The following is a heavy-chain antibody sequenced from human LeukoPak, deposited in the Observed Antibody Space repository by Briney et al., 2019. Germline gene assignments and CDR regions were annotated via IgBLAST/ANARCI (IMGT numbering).Heavy chain of an antibody. CDR3: ARRYCSGVSCYPDY. CDR2: INPSGGVT. Sequence: GASVKLSCKASGYTFTGYYIHWVRQAPGQGLEWMGWINPSGGVTKYAQKFQGRVTMTRDTSISTAYMELSRLTSDDTAVYFCARRYCSGVSCYPDYWGQGTLVTVSS. D-gene: IGHD2-15*01. CDR1: GYTFTGYY. V-gene: IGHV1-2*02. J-gene: IGHJ4*02.